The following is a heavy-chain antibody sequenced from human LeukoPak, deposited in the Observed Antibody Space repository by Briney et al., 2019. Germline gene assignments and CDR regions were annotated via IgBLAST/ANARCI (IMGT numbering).Heavy chain of an antibody. CDR1: GGSISSYY. CDR2: IYYSGST. Sequence: SETLSLTCTVSGGSISSYYWSWIRQPPGKGLEWIGYIYYSGSTNYNPSLTSRVTISVDTSKNQFSLKLSSVTAADTAVYYCARRCSGGSCWWFDPWGQGTLVTVSS. D-gene: IGHD2-15*01. V-gene: IGHV4-59*01. CDR3: ARRCSGGSCWWFDP. J-gene: IGHJ5*02.